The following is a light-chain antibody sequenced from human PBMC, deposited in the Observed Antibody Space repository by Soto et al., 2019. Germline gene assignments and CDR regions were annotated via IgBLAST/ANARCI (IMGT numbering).Light chain of an antibody. CDR1: QSISSS. J-gene: IGKJ2*01. V-gene: IGKV3-15*01. Sequence: EIVMTQSPATLSVSPGERATLSCRASQSISSSLAWYQQKPGQAPRLLIYGASTRATGIPARFSGSGSGTEFTLTISSLQSENIAFYYCQQYNNGPTYTFGQGTKLEIK. CDR2: GAS. CDR3: QQYNNGPTYT.